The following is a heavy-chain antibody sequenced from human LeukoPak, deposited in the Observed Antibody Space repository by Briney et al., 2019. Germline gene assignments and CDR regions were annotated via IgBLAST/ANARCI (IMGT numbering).Heavy chain of an antibody. J-gene: IGHJ4*02. Sequence: PGGSLRLSCAASGFTFSEYYMSWVRQAPGKGPEWVSHISSTASNIYYADSVKGRPTISRDNARNSLYLQMNSLRAEDTAVYYCARNIGFGSGMDYWGQGTLVTVSS. CDR1: GFTFSEYY. CDR2: ISSTASNI. D-gene: IGHD3-10*01. CDR3: ARNIGFGSGMDY. V-gene: IGHV3-11*01.